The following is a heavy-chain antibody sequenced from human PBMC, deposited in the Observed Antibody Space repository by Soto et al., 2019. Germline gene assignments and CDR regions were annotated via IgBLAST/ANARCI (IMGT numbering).Heavy chain of an antibody. Sequence: PGGSLRLSCAASGFTFSSYGMHWVRQAPGKGLEWVAVIWYDGSNKYYADSVKGRFTISRDNSKNTLYLQMNSLRAEDTAVYYCARQYSYYYMDVWGKGTTVTVSS. J-gene: IGHJ6*03. V-gene: IGHV3-33*01. CDR3: ARQYSYYYMDV. CDR2: IWYDGSNK. CDR1: GFTFSSYG. D-gene: IGHD6-6*01.